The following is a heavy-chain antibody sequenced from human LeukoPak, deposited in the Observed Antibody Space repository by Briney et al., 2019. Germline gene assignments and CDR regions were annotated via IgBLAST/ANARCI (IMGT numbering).Heavy chain of an antibody. D-gene: IGHD3-10*01. V-gene: IGHV4-59*12. J-gene: IGHJ5*02. CDR3: AKLWAPAGPYSHFGP. Sequence: RPSETLSLTCTVSGDPISSYYWSWIRQSPGKGLEWLGDVFYTGSTTYNPSLKSRITISVDTSKSQFSLKLTSVTAADTAVYYCAKLWAPAGPYSHFGPWGQGTLVSVSS. CDR2: VFYTGST. CDR1: GDPISSYY.